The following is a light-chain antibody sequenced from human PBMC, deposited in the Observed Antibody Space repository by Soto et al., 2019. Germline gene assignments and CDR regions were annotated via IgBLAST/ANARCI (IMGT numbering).Light chain of an antibody. CDR1: QSVGNTY. CDR3: QQYGSTPLT. V-gene: IGKV3-20*01. J-gene: IGKJ4*01. CDR2: DAS. Sequence: ELVLTQSPGTLSLSPGERATLSCRASQSVGNTYLAWYQQKPGQPPRFLMYDASTRATGISDRFSGSGSGTDFTLTITRLEPEDFAVYYCQQYGSTPLTFGGGTKVEIK.